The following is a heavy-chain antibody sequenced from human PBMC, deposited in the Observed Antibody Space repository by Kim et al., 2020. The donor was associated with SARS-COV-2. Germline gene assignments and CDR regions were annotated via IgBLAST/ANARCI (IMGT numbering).Heavy chain of an antibody. V-gene: IGHV3-9*01. CDR2: ISWNSGSI. D-gene: IGHD3-22*01. Sequence: GGSLRPSCAASGFTFGDYAMHWVRQAPGKGLEWVSGISWNSGSIGYADSVKGRFTISRDNAKNSLYLQMNSLRAEDTALYYCAKDFYYYDSSGTGDYWGQGTLVTVSS. CDR1: GFTFGDYA. CDR3: AKDFYYYDSSGTGDY. J-gene: IGHJ4*02.